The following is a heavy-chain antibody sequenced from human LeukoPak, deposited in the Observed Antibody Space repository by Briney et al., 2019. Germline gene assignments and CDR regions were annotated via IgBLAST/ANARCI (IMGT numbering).Heavy chain of an antibody. Sequence: GGSLRLSCVASGFTFGTYWMTWVRQAPGKGLEWLASISGDGVTTNYADSPKGRFTISRENSKNTLYLQMSSLTAEDTAVYYCVKGGWGSVSDIWGQGTMVTVS. CDR1: GFTFGTYW. CDR3: VKGGWGSVSDI. D-gene: IGHD2-21*01. CDR2: ISGDGVTT. V-gene: IGHV3-23*01. J-gene: IGHJ3*02.